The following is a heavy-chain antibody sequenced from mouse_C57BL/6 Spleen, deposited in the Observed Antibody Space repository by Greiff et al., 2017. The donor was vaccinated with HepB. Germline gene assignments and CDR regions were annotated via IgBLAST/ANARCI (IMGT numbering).Heavy chain of an antibody. V-gene: IGHV1-18*01. J-gene: IGHJ4*01. CDR2: INPNNGGT. CDR3: ARKGYYYGSSLYYAMDY. Sequence: EVQLVESGPELVKPGASVKIPCKASGYTFTDYNMDWVKQSHGKSLEWIGDINPNNGGTIYNQKFKGKATLTVDKSSSTAYMELRSLTSEDTAVYYCARKGYYYGSSLYYAMDYWGQGTSVTVSS. D-gene: IGHD1-1*01. CDR1: GYTFTDYN.